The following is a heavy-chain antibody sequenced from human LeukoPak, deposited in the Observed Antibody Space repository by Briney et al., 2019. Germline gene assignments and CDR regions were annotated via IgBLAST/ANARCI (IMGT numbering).Heavy chain of an antibody. V-gene: IGHV1-18*01. D-gene: IGHD3-10*01. Sequence: ASLKVSCKASGYTFTSSGISWVRQAPGQGLEWMGWISAYNGNTNYAQKLQRRVTMTTDTSTSTAYMELRSLRSDDTAVYYCARDTMVRGVIIPHFDYWGQGTLVTVSS. CDR1: GYTFTSSG. CDR3: ARDTMVRGVIIPHFDY. CDR2: ISAYNGNT. J-gene: IGHJ4*02.